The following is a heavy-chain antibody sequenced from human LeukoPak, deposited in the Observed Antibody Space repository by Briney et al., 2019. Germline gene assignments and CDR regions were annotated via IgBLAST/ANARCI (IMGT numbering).Heavy chain of an antibody. CDR1: GYTFTSYY. CDR2: INPSSGST. Sequence: ASVKVSCKASGYTFTSYYMHWVRQAPGQGLEWMGIINPSSGSTSYAQKFQGRVTMTRDTSTSTVYMELSSLRSEDTAVYYCARSVATPYMDVWGKGTTVTVSS. V-gene: IGHV1-46*01. D-gene: IGHD5-12*01. J-gene: IGHJ6*03. CDR3: ARSVATPYMDV.